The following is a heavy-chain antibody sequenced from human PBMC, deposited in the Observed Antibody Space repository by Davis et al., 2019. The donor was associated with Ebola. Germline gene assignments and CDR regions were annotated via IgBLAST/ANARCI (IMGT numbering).Heavy chain of an antibody. J-gene: IGHJ6*02. CDR3: ARVDGSGSYYLAYYYYGMDV. CDR2: ISYDGSNK. D-gene: IGHD3-10*01. CDR1: GFTFSSYG. V-gene: IGHV3-30*03. Sequence: GESLKISCAASGFTFSSYGMHWVRQAPGKGLEWVAVISYDGSNKYYADSVKGRFTISRDNSKNTLYLQMNSLRAEDTAVYYCARVDGSGSYYLAYYYYGMDVWGQGTTVTVSS.